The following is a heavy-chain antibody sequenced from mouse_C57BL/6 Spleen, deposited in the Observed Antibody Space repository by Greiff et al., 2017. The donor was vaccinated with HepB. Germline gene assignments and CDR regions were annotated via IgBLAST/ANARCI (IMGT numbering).Heavy chain of an antibody. CDR3: AINWGVTTPYYAMDY. D-gene: IGHD2-5*01. Sequence: VQRVESGPGLVQPSQSLSITCTVSGFSLTSYGVHWVRQSPGKGLEWLGVIWSGGSTDYNAAFISRLSISKDNSKSQVFFKMNSLQADDTAIYYCAINWGVTTPYYAMDYWGQGTSVTVSS. CDR2: IWSGGST. CDR1: GFSLTSYG. J-gene: IGHJ4*01. V-gene: IGHV2-2*01.